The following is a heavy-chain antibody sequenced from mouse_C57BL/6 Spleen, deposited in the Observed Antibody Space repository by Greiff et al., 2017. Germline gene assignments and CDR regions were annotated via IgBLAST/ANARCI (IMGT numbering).Heavy chain of an antibody. Sequence: VKLQQSGAELVRPGASVKLSCKASGYTFTDYYINWVKQRPGQGLEWIARIYPGSGNTYYNEKFKGKATLTAEKSSSTAYMQLSSLTSEDSAVYFCARSYDYDGYYFDYWGQGTTLTVSS. CDR1: GYTFTDYY. CDR3: ARSYDYDGYYFDY. V-gene: IGHV1-76*01. D-gene: IGHD2-4*01. J-gene: IGHJ2*01. CDR2: IYPGSGNT.